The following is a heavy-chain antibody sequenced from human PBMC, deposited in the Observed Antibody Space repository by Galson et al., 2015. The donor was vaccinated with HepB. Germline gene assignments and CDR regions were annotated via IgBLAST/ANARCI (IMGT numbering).Heavy chain of an antibody. Sequence: SVKVSCKASGGTFRTSAVSWVRQAPGQGLEWIGDIIPMFGTTDYEQKFQGRVTITADDSTSTAYMELSSLRSEDTALYYCARGGHCSNGACFLDYWGQGTLVTVSS. D-gene: IGHD2-8*01. V-gene: IGHV1-69*13. CDR2: IIPMFGTT. J-gene: IGHJ4*02. CDR3: ARGGHCSNGACFLDY. CDR1: GGTFRTSA.